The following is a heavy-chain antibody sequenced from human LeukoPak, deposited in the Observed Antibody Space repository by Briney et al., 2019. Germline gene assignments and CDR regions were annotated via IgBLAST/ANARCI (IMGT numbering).Heavy chain of an antibody. J-gene: IGHJ4*02. CDR1: GYTFSSYG. CDR2: ISAYNGNT. CDR3: AREEAIAAAGIDY. Sequence: ASVKVSCKASGYTFSSYGISWVRQAPGQGLEWRGWISAYNGNTNYAQKLQGRVTMTTDISTSTAYMELRSLRSDDTAVYYCAREEAIAAAGIDYWRQGTLVTVSS. V-gene: IGHV1-18*01. D-gene: IGHD6-13*01.